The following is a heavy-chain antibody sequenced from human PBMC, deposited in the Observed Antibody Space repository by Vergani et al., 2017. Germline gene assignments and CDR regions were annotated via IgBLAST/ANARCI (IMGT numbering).Heavy chain of an antibody. V-gene: IGHV4-39*01. CDR1: GSSISSSSYY. CDR2: IYYSGST. D-gene: IGHD2-21*02. J-gene: IGHJ6*02. Sequence: QVQLQQWGGGLLKPSETLSLTCTVSGSSISSSSYYWGWIRQPPGKGLEWIGSIYYSGSTYYNPSLKSRVTISVDTSKNQFSLKLSSVTAADTAVYYCARHLAYCGGDCYPYYYGMDVWGQXP. CDR3: ARHLAYCGGDCYPYYYGMDV.